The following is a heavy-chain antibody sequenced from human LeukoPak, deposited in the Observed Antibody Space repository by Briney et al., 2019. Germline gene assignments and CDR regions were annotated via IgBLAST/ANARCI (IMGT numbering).Heavy chain of an antibody. D-gene: IGHD5-18*01. CDR1: GFPFSTYA. Sequence: GGSLRLSCAASGFPFSTYAMHWVRQVPGKGLEWVAVISYDGSHKYYPDSVKGRFTISRDNSKNTLYLQMSSLRPEDTAIYYCAKDRDTISIYYFYGMDVWGQGTTVTVSS. J-gene: IGHJ6*02. V-gene: IGHV3-30*18. CDR3: AKDRDTISIYYFYGMDV. CDR2: ISYDGSHK.